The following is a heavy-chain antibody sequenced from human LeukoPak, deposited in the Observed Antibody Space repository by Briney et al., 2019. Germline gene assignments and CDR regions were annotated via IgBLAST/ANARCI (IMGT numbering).Heavy chain of an antibody. Sequence: GRSLRLSCAASGFTFSSYAMHWVRQAPGKGLEWVAVISYGGSNKYYADSEKGRFTISRDNSKNTLYLQMNSLRAEDTAVYYCARTVGYCSSTSCSRENFDYWGQGTLVTVSS. CDR2: ISYGGSNK. D-gene: IGHD2-2*01. J-gene: IGHJ4*02. V-gene: IGHV3-30-3*01. CDR1: GFTFSSYA. CDR3: ARTVGYCSSTSCSRENFDY.